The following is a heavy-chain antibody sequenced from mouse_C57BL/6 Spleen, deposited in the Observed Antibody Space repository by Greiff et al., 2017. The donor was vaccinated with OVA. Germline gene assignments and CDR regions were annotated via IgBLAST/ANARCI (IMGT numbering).Heavy chain of an antibody. Sequence: VQLQQPGAELVKPGASVKVSCKASGYTFTSYWMHWVKQRPGQGLEWIGRIHPSDSATNYNQKCKGKATLTVDTSSSTAYMQLSSLTSEDSAVYYCAKGDYYAMDYWGQGTSVTVSS. CDR1: GYTFTSYW. V-gene: IGHV1-74*01. J-gene: IGHJ4*01. CDR3: AKGDYYAMDY. CDR2: IHPSDSAT.